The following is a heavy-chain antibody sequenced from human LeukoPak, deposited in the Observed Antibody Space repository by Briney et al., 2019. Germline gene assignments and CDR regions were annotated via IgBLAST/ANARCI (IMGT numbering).Heavy chain of an antibody. D-gene: IGHD5-24*01. CDR2: IYYSGST. CDR1: GGSISSYY. J-gene: IGHJ4*02. V-gene: IGHV4-59*01. Sequence: SETLSLTCTVSGGSISSYYWSWIRQPPGKGLEWIGYIYYSGSTNYNPSLKSRVTISVDTSKNQFSLKLSSVTAADTAVYYCARFDGYPPNYFDYWGQGTLVTVSS. CDR3: ARFDGYPPNYFDY.